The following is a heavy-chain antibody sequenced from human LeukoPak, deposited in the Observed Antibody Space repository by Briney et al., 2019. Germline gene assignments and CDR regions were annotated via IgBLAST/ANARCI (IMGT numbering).Heavy chain of an antibody. Sequence: APVKVSCKVSGYTLTELSMHWVRQAPGKGLEWMGGFDPEDGETIYAQKFQGRVTMTEDTSTDTAYMELSSLRSEDTAVYYCATSFMVRGGRFDPWGQGTLVTVSS. CDR3: ATSFMVRGGRFDP. D-gene: IGHD3-10*01. V-gene: IGHV1-24*01. CDR1: GYTLTELS. CDR2: FDPEDGET. J-gene: IGHJ5*02.